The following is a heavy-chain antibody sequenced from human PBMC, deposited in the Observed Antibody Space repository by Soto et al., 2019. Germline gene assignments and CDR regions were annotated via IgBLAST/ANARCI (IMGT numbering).Heavy chain of an antibody. D-gene: IGHD6-19*01. J-gene: IGHJ4*02. CDR1: GFTFSSYA. CDR3: AKGLSSGWYYFDY. CDR2: ISGSGGST. Sequence: GGSLRLSFAASGFTFSSYAMSWVRQAPGKGLEWVSAISGSGGSTYYADSVKGRFTISRDNSKNTLYLQMNSLRAEDTAVYYCAKGLSSGWYYFDYWGQGTLVTVSS. V-gene: IGHV3-23*01.